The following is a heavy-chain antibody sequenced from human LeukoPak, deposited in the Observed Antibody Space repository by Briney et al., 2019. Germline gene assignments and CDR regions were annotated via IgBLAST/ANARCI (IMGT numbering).Heavy chain of an antibody. Sequence: SETLSLTCTVSGGSISSYYWSWIRQPLGKGLEWIGYIYYSGSTNYNPSLKSRVTISVDTPKNQFSLKLSSVTAADTAVYYCARDAADSYGYAYYFDYWGQGTLVTVSS. V-gene: IGHV4-59*01. CDR3: ARDAADSYGYAYYFDY. D-gene: IGHD5-18*01. J-gene: IGHJ4*02. CDR1: GGSISSYY. CDR2: IYYSGST.